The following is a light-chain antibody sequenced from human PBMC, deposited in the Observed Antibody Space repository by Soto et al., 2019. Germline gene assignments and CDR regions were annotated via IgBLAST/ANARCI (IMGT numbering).Light chain of an antibody. Sequence: EIVLTQSPATLSLSPGETATLSWRASQYVSNKVAWYQQKPGQAPRLLIYGTSSRATGIPDRFSGSGSGTDFTLTISRLEPEDFAVYYCQQYGNSPITFGQGTRLEIK. V-gene: IGKV3-20*01. CDR1: QYVSNK. CDR3: QQYGNSPIT. CDR2: GTS. J-gene: IGKJ5*01.